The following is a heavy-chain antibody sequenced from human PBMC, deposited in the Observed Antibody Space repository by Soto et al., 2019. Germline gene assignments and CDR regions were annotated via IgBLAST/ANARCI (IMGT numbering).Heavy chain of an antibody. D-gene: IGHD4-17*01. Sequence: QLHLQESGSGLVKPSQTLSLTCAVSGGSISKNGYSWSWIRQPPRKGLEWIGYIYHSGSTYYNPSLNSRVSISVDRSNNRFSLNLSSVPAADTAVYYCARTVTTGPFFDFWDQGTLVTVSS. J-gene: IGHJ4*02. CDR2: IYHSGST. CDR1: GGSISKNGYS. CDR3: ARTVTTGPFFDF. V-gene: IGHV4-30-2*01.